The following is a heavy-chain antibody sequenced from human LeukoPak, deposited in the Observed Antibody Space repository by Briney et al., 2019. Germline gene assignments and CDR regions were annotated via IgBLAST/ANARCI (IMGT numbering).Heavy chain of an antibody. J-gene: IGHJ4*02. CDR2: IYPGDSDT. Sequence: GESLKISCKCSGYSFTNYWIGWVRQMPGKGLEWMGIIYPGDSDTRYSPSFQGQVTISADKSISTTYLQWSSLKASDTAMYYCARGPSKTSSSWYFDYWGQGTLVTVSS. CDR1: GYSFTNYW. V-gene: IGHV5-51*01. CDR3: ARGPSKTSSSWYFDY. D-gene: IGHD6-13*01.